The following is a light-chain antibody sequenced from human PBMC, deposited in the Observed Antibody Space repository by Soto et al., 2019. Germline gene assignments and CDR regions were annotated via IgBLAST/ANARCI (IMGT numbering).Light chain of an antibody. CDR2: GAS. V-gene: IGKV3-20*01. Sequence: EIVLTQSPGTLSLSTGERATLSCRASQSVSSSYLAWYQQKPGQAPRLLIYGASSRATGIPDRFSGSGSETDFTLTISDVEPEDFAVYYCHQRQSWPRTFGQGTKVDVK. J-gene: IGKJ1*01. CDR3: HQRQSWPRT. CDR1: QSVSSSY.